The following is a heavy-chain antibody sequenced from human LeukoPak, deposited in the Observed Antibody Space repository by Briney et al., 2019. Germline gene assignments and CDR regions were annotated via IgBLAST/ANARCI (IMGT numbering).Heavy chain of an antibody. CDR1: GFTFSDFY. CDR2: MSASGTTI. J-gene: IGHJ4*02. Sequence: PGGSVRLSCVASGFTFSDFYMNWIRQAPGKGLEWVAHMSASGTTIFYADSVQGRFTISRDRAKNSLYLQMNSLRAEDTAVYYCAREAPGYYDSSGYSDYWGQGTLVTVSS. V-gene: IGHV3-11*04. CDR3: AREAPGYYDSSGYSDY. D-gene: IGHD3-22*01.